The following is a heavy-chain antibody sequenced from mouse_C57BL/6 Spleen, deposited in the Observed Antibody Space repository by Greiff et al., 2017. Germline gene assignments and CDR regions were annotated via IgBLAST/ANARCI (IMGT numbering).Heavy chain of an antibody. J-gene: IGHJ2*01. D-gene: IGHD1-1*01. CDR1: GYTFTDYY. CDR2: INPYNGGT. CDR3: ARSYYGSSPPFDY. Sequence: VQLQQSGPVLVKPGASVKMSCKASGYTFTDYYMNWVKQSHGKSLEWIGVINPYNGGTSYNQKFKGKATLTVDKSSSTAYMELNSLTSEDSAVYYCARSYYGSSPPFDYWGQGTTLTVSS. V-gene: IGHV1-19*01.